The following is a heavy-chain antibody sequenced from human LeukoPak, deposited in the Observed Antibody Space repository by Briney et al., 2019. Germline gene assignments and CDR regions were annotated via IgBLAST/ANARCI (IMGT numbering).Heavy chain of an antibody. Sequence: GESLKICCKGSGYSFTTYWIAWVRQMPGKGLEWMGIIYPGDSNTRYSPSFQGQVTISADKSINTAYLQWSSLKTSDTAMYYCARHSYTNGWFFFDLWGQGTPVTVSS. CDR1: GYSFTTYW. V-gene: IGHV5-51*01. CDR3: ARHSYTNGWFFFDL. J-gene: IGHJ5*02. D-gene: IGHD6-19*01. CDR2: IYPGDSNT.